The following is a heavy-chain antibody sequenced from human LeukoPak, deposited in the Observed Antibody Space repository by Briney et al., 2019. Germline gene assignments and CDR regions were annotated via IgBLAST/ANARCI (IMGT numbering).Heavy chain of an antibody. V-gene: IGHV3-23*01. D-gene: IGHD4-11*01. CDR3: AKDLTVTTFMWNY. CDR1: GFTFSSYA. J-gene: IGHJ4*02. CDR2: ISGSGGST. Sequence: PGGSPRLSCAASGFTFSSYAMSWVRQAPGKGLEWVSAISGSGGSTYYAVSVKGRFTISRDNSKNTLYLQMNSLRAEDTAVYYCAKDLTVTTFMWNYWGQGTLVTVSS.